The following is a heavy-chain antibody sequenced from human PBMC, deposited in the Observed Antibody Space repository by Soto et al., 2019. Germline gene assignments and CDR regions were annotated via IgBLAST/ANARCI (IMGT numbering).Heavy chain of an antibody. J-gene: IGHJ4*02. CDR2: INHSGST. D-gene: IGHD5-12*01. V-gene: IGHV4-34*01. Sequence: NPSETLSLTCAVYGGSFSGYYWSWIRQPPGKGLEWIGEINHSGSTNYNPSLKSRVTISVDTSKNQFSLKLSSVAAADTAVYYCARAPEMATITGNYFDYWGQGTLVTVSS. CDR1: GGSFSGYY. CDR3: ARAPEMATITGNYFDY.